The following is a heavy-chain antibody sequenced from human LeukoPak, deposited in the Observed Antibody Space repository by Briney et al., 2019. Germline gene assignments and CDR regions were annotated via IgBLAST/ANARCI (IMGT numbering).Heavy chain of an antibody. Sequence: PSETLSLTCTVSGGSISSSSYYWGWIRQPPGKGLEWIGSIYYSGSTYYNPSLKSRVTISVDTSKNQFSLKLSSVTAADTAGYYCARAGITVIDNNWFDPWAQGTLAPVPS. D-gene: IGHD2-21*01. CDR3: ARAGITVIDNNWFDP. J-gene: IGHJ5*02. CDR1: GGSISSSSYY. CDR2: IYYSGST. V-gene: IGHV4-39*07.